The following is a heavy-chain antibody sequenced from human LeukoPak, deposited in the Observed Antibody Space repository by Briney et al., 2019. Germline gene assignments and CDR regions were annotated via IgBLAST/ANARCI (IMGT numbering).Heavy chain of an antibody. V-gene: IGHV1-2*02. CDR3: ARVRAVAGFGDLDY. J-gene: IGHJ4*02. CDR1: GYTFTGYY. D-gene: IGHD6-19*01. Sequence: VASVKVSCKASGYTFTGYYMHWVRQAPGQGLEWMGWINSNSGGTNYAQKFQGRVTMTRDTSISTAYMELSRLRSDDTAVYYCARVRAVAGFGDLDYWGQGTLVTVSS. CDR2: INSNSGGT.